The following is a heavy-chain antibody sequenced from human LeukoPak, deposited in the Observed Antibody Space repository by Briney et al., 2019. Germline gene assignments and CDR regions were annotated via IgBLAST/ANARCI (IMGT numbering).Heavy chain of an antibody. D-gene: IGHD4-23*01. CDR3: AKDIGYGGNPEYFQH. Sequence: GGSLRLPWAASGFTFDDYAMHWVRQAPGKGLEWISLTSGDGGSTYYADSVKGRFTISRDNSKNSLYLQMNSLRTEDTALYYCAKDIGYGGNPEYFQHWGQGTLVTVSS. CDR2: TSGDGGST. J-gene: IGHJ1*01. CDR1: GFTFDDYA. V-gene: IGHV3-43*02.